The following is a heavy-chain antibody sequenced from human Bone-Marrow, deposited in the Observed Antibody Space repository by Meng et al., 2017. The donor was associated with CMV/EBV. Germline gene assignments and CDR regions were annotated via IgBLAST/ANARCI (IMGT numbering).Heavy chain of an antibody. V-gene: IGHV3-30*04. J-gene: IGHJ5*02. CDR2: ISYDGSNK. D-gene: IGHD6-13*01. CDR1: GFTFSSYA. Sequence: GESLKISCAASGFTFSSYAMHWVRQAPGKGLEWVAVISYDGSNKYYADSVKGRFTISRDNSKNTLYLQMNSLRAEDTAVYYCAREAKGIAASWGQGTLVTVSS. CDR3: AREAKGIAAS.